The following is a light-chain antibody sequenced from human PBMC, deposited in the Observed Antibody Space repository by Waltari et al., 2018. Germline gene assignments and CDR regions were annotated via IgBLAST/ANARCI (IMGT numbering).Light chain of an antibody. CDR3: QQRSNWPPYT. Sequence: EIVLTQSPATLSLSPGDTATPSCRASQSVSSYLAWYQQKPGQAPRLLIYDASNRATGIPARFSGSGSGTDFTLTISSLEPEDFAVYYCQQRSNWPPYTFGQGTKLEIK. J-gene: IGKJ2*01. V-gene: IGKV3-11*01. CDR1: QSVSSY. CDR2: DAS.